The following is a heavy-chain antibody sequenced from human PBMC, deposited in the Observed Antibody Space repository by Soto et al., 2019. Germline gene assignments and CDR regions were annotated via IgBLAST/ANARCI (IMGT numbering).Heavy chain of an antibody. CDR3: ARAVIAAAGTLTPTYYYYGMDV. V-gene: IGHV3-30-3*01. D-gene: IGHD6-13*01. Sequence: LRLSCAASGFTFSSYAMHWVRQPPGKGLEWVAVISYDGSNKYYADSEKGRFTISRDNSKNTLYPQMNSLRAEDTAVYYCARAVIAAAGTLTPTYYYYGMDVWGQGTTVTVSS. CDR2: ISYDGSNK. J-gene: IGHJ6*02. CDR1: GFTFSSYA.